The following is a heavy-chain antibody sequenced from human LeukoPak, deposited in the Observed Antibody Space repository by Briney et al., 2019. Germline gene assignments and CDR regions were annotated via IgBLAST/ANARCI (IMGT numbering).Heavy chain of an antibody. CDR3: AKAVVTGYYAGFDY. CDR1: GFTFSSYD. D-gene: IGHD3-9*01. CDR2: IRHDGSNK. Sequence: GGSLRLSCAASGFTFSSYDIHWVRQAPGKGLDWVAFIRHDGSNKYYADSVKGRFTISRDNSKNTLYLQMNSLRAEDTAMYYCAKAVVTGYYAGFDYWGQGTLVTVSS. J-gene: IGHJ4*02. V-gene: IGHV3-30*02.